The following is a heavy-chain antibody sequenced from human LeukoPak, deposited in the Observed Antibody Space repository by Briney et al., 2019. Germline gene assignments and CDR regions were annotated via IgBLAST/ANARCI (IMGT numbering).Heavy chain of an antibody. CDR1: GFTFTSSA. V-gene: IGHV1-58*01. CDR3: AGEYCSSTSGAPSYYYYGMDV. D-gene: IGHD2-2*01. Sequence: ASVKVSCTASGFTFTSSAVQWVRQARGQRLEWIGWIVVGSGNTNYAQKFQERVTITRDMSTSTAYMELSSLRSEDTAVYYCAGEYCSSTSGAPSYYYYGMDVGGKGTTLPVSS. J-gene: IGHJ6*04. CDR2: IVVGSGNT.